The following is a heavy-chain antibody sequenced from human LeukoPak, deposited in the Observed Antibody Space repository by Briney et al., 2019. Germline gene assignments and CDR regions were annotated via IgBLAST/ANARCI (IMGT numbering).Heavy chain of an antibody. J-gene: IGHJ4*02. V-gene: IGHV3-30*03. CDR3: ARGHDYGDFFDY. CDR2: ISYDGSNK. D-gene: IGHD4-17*01. CDR1: GFTFSSYG. Sequence: PGGFLRLSCAASGFTFSSYGMHWVRQAPGKGLEWVAVISYDGSNKYYADSVKGRFTISRDNSKNTLYLQMNSLRAEDTAVYYCARGHDYGDFFDYWGQGTLVTVSS.